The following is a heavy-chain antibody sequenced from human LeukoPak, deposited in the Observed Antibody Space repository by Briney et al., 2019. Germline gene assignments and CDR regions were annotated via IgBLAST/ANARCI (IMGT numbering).Heavy chain of an antibody. Sequence: SGGSLRLSCAASGFTFSSYWMSWVRQAPGKGLEWVANIKQDGSEKYFVDSVKGRFTISRDNAKSSLYLQMNSLRAEDTAVYYCARRQGSYFDTSGYYDGWGQGTLVTVSS. CDR3: ARRQGSYFDTSGYYDG. D-gene: IGHD3-22*01. V-gene: IGHV3-7*01. CDR1: GFTFSSYW. J-gene: IGHJ4*02. CDR2: IKQDGSEK.